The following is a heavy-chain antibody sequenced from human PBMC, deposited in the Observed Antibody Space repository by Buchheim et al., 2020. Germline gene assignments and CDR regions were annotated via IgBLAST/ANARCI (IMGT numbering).Heavy chain of an antibody. J-gene: IGHJ4*02. D-gene: IGHD3-10*01. Sequence: EVQLVESGGGLVQPGGSLRLSCAASGFTVSTDYMSWVRQAPGKGLEWVSVIYAGGDTYYADSVKGRFTISRDNSKNTMYLQMSSLRAEDTAVYYCAGSSGGLCFDYWGQGTL. CDR1: GFTVSTDY. CDR2: IYAGGDT. CDR3: AGSSGGLCFDY. V-gene: IGHV3-66*01.